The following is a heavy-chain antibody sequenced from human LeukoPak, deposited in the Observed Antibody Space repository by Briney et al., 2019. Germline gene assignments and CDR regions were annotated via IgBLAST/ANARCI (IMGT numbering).Heavy chain of an antibody. V-gene: IGHV4-59*12. J-gene: IGHJ3*02. Sequence: PSETLSLTCTVSGGSISSYYWSWIRQPPGKGLEWIGYIYYRSTNYNPSLKSRVTISIDTSKNHFSLKLTSVTAADTAVYYCARVGVDGAFDIWGQGTMVTVSS. CDR2: IYYRST. D-gene: IGHD2-8*01. CDR1: GGSISSYY. CDR3: ARVGVDGAFDI.